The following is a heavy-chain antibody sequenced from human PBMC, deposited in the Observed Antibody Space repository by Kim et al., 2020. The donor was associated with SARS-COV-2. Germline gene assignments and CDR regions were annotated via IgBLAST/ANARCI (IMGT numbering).Heavy chain of an antibody. CDR1: GYTFTGYY. CDR2: INPNSGGT. D-gene: IGHD5-18*01. J-gene: IGHJ4*02. Sequence: ASVKVSCKASGYTFTGYYMHWVRQAPGQGLEWMGWINPNSGGTNYAQKFQGWVTMTRDTSISTAYMELSRLRSDDTAVYYCARELRGYSYGLVVWGQGTLVTVSS. V-gene: IGHV1-2*04. CDR3: ARELRGYSYGLVV.